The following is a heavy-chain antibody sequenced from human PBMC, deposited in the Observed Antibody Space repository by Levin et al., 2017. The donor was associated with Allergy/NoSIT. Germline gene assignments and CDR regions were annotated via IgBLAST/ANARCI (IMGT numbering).Heavy chain of an antibody. V-gene: IGHV3-30*18. Sequence: GGSLRLSCAASGFTFSSYGMHWVRQAPGKGLEWVAVISYDGSNKYYADSVKGRFTISRDNSKNTLYLQMNSLRAEDTAVYYCAKDLKLRRYYFDYWGQGTLVTVSS. CDR1: GFTFSSYG. CDR2: ISYDGSNK. D-gene: IGHD4-23*01. J-gene: IGHJ4*02. CDR3: AKDLKLRRYYFDY.